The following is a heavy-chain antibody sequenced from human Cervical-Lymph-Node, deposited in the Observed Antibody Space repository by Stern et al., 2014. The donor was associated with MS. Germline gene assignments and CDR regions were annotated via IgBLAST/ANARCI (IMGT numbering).Heavy chain of an antibody. CDR1: GYRFDNYW. J-gene: IGHJ3*02. CDR3: ARTYSSGWYGGHAFDI. V-gene: IGHV5-51*01. D-gene: IGHD6-19*01. CDR2: IYTAGSDT. Sequence: EVQLVQSGAEVKKPGESLKISCKGSGYRFDNYWIGWVRQKPGKGLEWMGIIYTAGSDTRYSPSLQGQVTISADKSISTFYLQWSSLKASDTATYYCARTYSSGWYGGHAFDIWGQGTMVTVSS.